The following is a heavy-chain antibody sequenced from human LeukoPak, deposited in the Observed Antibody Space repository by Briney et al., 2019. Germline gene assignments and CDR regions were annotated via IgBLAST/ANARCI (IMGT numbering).Heavy chain of an antibody. CDR2: ISSSGSNI. V-gene: IGHV3-48*03. Sequence: PGXSLRLXCAASGFTFSSYEMNWVRQAPGKGLEWVSYISSSGSNIYYADSVKGRFTISRDNAKNSLYLQMSSLRAEDTAVYYCARVTYDYVWGSYRTPFDYWGQGTLVTVSS. CDR3: ARVTYDYVWGSYRTPFDY. CDR1: GFTFSSYE. D-gene: IGHD3-16*02. J-gene: IGHJ4*02.